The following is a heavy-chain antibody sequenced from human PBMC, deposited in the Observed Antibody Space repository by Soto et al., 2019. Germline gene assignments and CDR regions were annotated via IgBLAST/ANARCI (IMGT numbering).Heavy chain of an antibody. CDR1: GYTFTDYD. CDR3: ARGRIGAAF. CDR2: MSPNSGKT. V-gene: IGHV1-8*01. J-gene: IGHJ4*02. Sequence: QVQLVQSGAEVKKPGASVRVTCKTSGYTFTDYDVSWVRQASGQGLEWMGWMSPNSGKTGYVEKFQGRVTMTANTSLSTAYMELHGLRSEDTAIYFCARGRIGAAFWGQGTLVTVSS. D-gene: IGHD2-15*01.